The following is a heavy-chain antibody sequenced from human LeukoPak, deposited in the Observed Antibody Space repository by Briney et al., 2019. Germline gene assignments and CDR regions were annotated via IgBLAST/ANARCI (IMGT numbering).Heavy chain of an antibody. CDR3: ARHGTSGTNLNWFDP. D-gene: IGHD1-1*01. CDR2: IYYSGST. J-gene: IGHJ5*02. V-gene: IGHV4-59*01. Sequence: SETLSLTCTVSGGYISSFYWSWIRQPPGKGLEWIGYIYYSGSTNYNPSLKSRVTISVDTSKNQFSLKLSSVTAADTAVYYCARHGTSGTNLNWFDPWGQGTLVTVSS. CDR1: GGYISSFY.